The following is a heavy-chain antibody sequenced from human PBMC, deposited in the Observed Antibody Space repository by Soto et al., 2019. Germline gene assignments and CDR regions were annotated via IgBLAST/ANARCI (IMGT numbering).Heavy chain of an antibody. Sequence: QVQLQESGPGLVKPSETLSLTCTVSGGSVSSGSYYWSWIRQPPGKGLEWIGYIYYSGSTNYNPTLKSRVTISVDTSKHQFSLKLSSVTAADTAVYYCARAQDILTGYSPIDYWGQGTLVTVSS. CDR1: GGSVSSGSYY. V-gene: IGHV4-61*01. D-gene: IGHD3-9*01. CDR3: ARAQDILTGYSPIDY. J-gene: IGHJ4*02. CDR2: IYYSGST.